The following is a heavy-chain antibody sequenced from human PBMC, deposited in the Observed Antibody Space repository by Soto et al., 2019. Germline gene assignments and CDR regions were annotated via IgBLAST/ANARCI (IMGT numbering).Heavy chain of an antibody. CDR1: GFIFSSYW. CDR2: INSDGSST. J-gene: IGHJ6*02. CDR3: ARELPTAIRGGYYYSYGMDV. Sequence: GGSLRLSCAASGFIFSSYWMHWVRQAPGKGLVWVSRINSDGSSTSYADSVKGRFTISRDNAKNTLYLQMNSLRAEDTAVYYCARELPTAIRGGYYYSYGMDVWGQGTTVSVSS. V-gene: IGHV3-74*01. D-gene: IGHD2-2*02.